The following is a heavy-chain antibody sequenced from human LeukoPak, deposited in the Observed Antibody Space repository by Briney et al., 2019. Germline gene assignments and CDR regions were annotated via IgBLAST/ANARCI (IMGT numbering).Heavy chain of an antibody. D-gene: IGHD3-9*01. J-gene: IGHJ4*02. Sequence: GEFLKISCKGSGYSFTSYWIGWVRQRPGKGLEWMGIIYPDDSDTRHSPSFQGQVTISADKSISTAYLQWSSLKASDTAMYYCARVGADYDILTGYDYWGQGTLVTVSS. CDR2: IYPDDSDT. CDR3: ARVGADYDILTGYDY. CDR1: GYSFTSYW. V-gene: IGHV5-51*01.